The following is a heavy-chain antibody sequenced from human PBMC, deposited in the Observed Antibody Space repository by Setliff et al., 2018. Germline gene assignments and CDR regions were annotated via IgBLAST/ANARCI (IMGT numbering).Heavy chain of an antibody. D-gene: IGHD6-13*01. Sequence: ASVKVSCKASGYTFTSHYMHWVRQAPGQGLEWMGIINPSGGSTSYAQKFQGRVTMTTDTSTSTAYMELRSLTSDDTAVYYCGRGGIRYSSTWVLDYWGQGTLVTVSS. CDR2: INPSGGST. CDR3: GRGGIRYSSTWVLDY. V-gene: IGHV1-46*01. J-gene: IGHJ4*02. CDR1: GYTFTSHY.